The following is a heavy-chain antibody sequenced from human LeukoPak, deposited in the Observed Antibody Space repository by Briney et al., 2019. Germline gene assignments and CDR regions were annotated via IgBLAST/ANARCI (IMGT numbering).Heavy chain of an antibody. J-gene: IGHJ5*02. V-gene: IGHV4-59*01. CDR2: IYYSGST. D-gene: IGHD3-10*01. CDR1: GGSISSYY. CDR3: ARGGYYGSGNDFRFDP. Sequence: PSETLSLTCTVSGGSISSYYWSWIRQPPGKGLEWIGYIYYSGSTNYKPSLKSRVTISVDTSKNQFSLKLSSVTAADTAVYYFARGGYYGSGNDFRFDPWGQGTLVTVSS.